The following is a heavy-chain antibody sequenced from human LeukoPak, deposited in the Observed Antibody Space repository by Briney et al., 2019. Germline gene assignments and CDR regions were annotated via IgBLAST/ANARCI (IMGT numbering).Heavy chain of an antibody. CDR3: ARDWPREIAVAGGSTNFDY. CDR2: IWYDGSNK. Sequence: GRSLRLSCAASGFTFSSYGMHWVRQAPGKGLEWVAVIWYDGSNKYYADSVKGRFTISRDNSKNTLYLQMNSLRAEDTAVYYCARDWPREIAVAGGSTNFDYWGQGTLVTVSS. V-gene: IGHV3-33*01. D-gene: IGHD6-19*01. J-gene: IGHJ4*02. CDR1: GFTFSSYG.